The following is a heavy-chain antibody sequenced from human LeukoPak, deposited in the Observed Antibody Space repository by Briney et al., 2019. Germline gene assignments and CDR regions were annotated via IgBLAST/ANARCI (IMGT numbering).Heavy chain of an antibody. Sequence: GESLKISCKGSGYTFTNYWIASVRPMPGKGLEWMGMIYPGDPDSRYSPSFQGQVTFSADKSISTAYLQWSSLKASDSAVYYCVRESGYSSGWYPYWGQGTLVTVSS. V-gene: IGHV5-51*01. J-gene: IGHJ4*02. CDR2: IYPGDPDS. CDR3: VRESGYSSGWYPY. D-gene: IGHD6-19*01. CDR1: GYTFTNYW.